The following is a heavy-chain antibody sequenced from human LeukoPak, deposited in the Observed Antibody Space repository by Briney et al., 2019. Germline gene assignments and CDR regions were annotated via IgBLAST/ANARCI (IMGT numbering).Heavy chain of an antibody. Sequence: SQTLSLTCAISGDSVSGNRATWNWLRQSPSRGLEWLGRIYYQSKWYSDYAVSVKGRITINPDTSKNQFSLLLNSVTPEDTAVYFCGRAEHDWGSDYWGQGTLVTVSS. J-gene: IGHJ4*02. V-gene: IGHV6-1*01. CDR2: IYYQSKWYS. CDR3: GRAEHDWGSDY. CDR1: GDSVSGNRAT. D-gene: IGHD3-9*01.